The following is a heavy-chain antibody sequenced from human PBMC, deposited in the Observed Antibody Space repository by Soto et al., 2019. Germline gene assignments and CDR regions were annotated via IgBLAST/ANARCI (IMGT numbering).Heavy chain of an antibody. CDR2: ISYDGSNK. CDR3: AREPVLRFLEWTPINHYYGMDV. CDR1: GFTFSSYA. D-gene: IGHD3-3*01. Sequence: PGGSLRLSCAASGFTFSSYAMHWVRQAPGKGLEWVAVISYDGSNKYYADSVKGRFTISRDNSKNTLYLQMNSLRAEDTAVYYCAREPVLRFLEWTPINHYYGMDVWGQGTTVTVSS. J-gene: IGHJ6*02. V-gene: IGHV3-30-3*01.